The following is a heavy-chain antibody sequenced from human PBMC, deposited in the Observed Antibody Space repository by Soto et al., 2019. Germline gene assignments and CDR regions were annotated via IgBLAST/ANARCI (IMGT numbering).Heavy chain of an antibody. Sequence: SETLSLTCAVYGGSFSGYYWSWIRQPPGKELEWIGEINHSGSTNYNPSLKSRVTTSVDTSKNQFSLKLSSVTAADTAVYYCARGLGSSSPFDYWGQGTLVTVSS. D-gene: IGHD6-6*01. CDR3: ARGLGSSSPFDY. V-gene: IGHV4-34*01. CDR1: GGSFSGYY. CDR2: INHSGST. J-gene: IGHJ4*02.